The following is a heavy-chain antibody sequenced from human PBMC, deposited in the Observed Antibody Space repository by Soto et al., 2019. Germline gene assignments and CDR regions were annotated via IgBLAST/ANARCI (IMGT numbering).Heavy chain of an antibody. CDR2: IYYSGST. Sequence: QVQLQESGPGLVKPSETLSLTCTVSGGSISSYYWSWIRQPPGKGLEWIGYIYYSGSTNYNPSLMCRVTISVYTSKNQFSLKLSSVTAADTAVYYCARFNWYFDLWGRGTLVTVSS. J-gene: IGHJ2*01. CDR1: GGSISSYY. V-gene: IGHV4-59*08. CDR3: ARFNWYFDL.